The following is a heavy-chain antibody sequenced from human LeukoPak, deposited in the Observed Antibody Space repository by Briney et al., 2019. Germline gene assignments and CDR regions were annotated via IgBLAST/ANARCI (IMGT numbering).Heavy chain of an antibody. CDR2: IKQDGSEK. J-gene: IGHJ4*02. D-gene: IGHD6-19*01. V-gene: IGHV3-7*03. CDR3: AKGRAAVGAVAGYFDY. Sequence: GGSLRLSCAVPGFTFSGFWMSWSRQAPGKGLEWVANIKQDGSEKYYVDSVKGRFTISRDNSKNTLYLQMNSLRAEDTAVYYCAKGRAAVGAVAGYFDYWGQGTLVTVSS. CDR1: GFTFSGFW.